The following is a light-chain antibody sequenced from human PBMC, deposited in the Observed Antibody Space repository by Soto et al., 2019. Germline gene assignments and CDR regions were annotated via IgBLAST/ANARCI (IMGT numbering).Light chain of an antibody. Sequence: DTVMTQSPLSLPVTPVEPASISCRSSQSLLHSYGYNYLNCYLQQPGQSPQLLISSGSNRASGVPDRVSGSGSGTDFTLKISRVEAEDVGVYYGMQARQTPITFGRGTKVDIK. CDR3: MQARQTPIT. J-gene: IGKJ1*01. CDR1: QSLLHSYGYNY. CDR2: SGS. V-gene: IGKV2-28*01.